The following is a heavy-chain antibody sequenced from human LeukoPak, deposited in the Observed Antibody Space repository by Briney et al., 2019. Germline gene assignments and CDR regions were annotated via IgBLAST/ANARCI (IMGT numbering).Heavy chain of an antibody. CDR2: ISGSGGST. Sequence: PGGSLRLSCAASGFTFSSYAMSWVRQAPGKGLGWVSAISGSGGSTYYADSVKGRFTISRDNSRNTLYLQMNSLRAEDTAVYYCAKDSSRLYYYYGMDVWGQGTTVTVSS. D-gene: IGHD6-13*01. J-gene: IGHJ6*02. CDR3: AKDSSRLYYYYGMDV. V-gene: IGHV3-23*01. CDR1: GFTFSSYA.